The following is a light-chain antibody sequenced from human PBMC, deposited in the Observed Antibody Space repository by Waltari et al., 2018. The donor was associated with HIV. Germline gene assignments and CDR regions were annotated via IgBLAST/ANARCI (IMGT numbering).Light chain of an antibody. V-gene: IGLV2-8*01. CDR3: SSYAGSNNNYV. J-gene: IGLJ1*01. CDR2: EVS. Sequence: SPGQSVTISCTGTSSDVGGYNYVSWYQQHPGKAPKLMIYEVSKRPSGVPDRFSGSKSGNTASLTVSGLQAEDEADYYCSSYAGSNNNYVFGTGTKVTVL. CDR1: SSDVGGYNY.